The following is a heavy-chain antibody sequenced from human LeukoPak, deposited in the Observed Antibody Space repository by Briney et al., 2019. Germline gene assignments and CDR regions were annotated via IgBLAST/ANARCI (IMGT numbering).Heavy chain of an antibody. CDR2: ISSSGSTI. J-gene: IGHJ4*02. V-gene: IGHV3-11*04. CDR3: ARAVYSYGLIDD. D-gene: IGHD5-18*01. Sequence: GGSLRLSCAASGFTFSDYYMSWIRQAPGKGLERVSYISSSGSTIYYADSVKGRFTISRDNAKNSLYLQINSLRAKDTAVYYCARAVYSYGLIDDWGQRTLVTVSS. CDR1: GFTFSDYY.